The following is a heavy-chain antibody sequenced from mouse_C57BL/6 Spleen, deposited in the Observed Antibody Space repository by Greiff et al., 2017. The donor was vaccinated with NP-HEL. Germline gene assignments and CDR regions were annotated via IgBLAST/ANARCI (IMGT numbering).Heavy chain of an antibody. CDR1: GFTFSSYA. CDR2: ISSGGDYI. J-gene: IGHJ4*01. D-gene: IGHD1-1*01. Sequence: VKLVESGEGLVKPGGSLKLSCAASGFTFSSYAMSWVRQTPEKRLEWVAYISSGGDYIYYADTVKGRFTISRDNARNTLYLQMSSLKSEDTAMYYCTRVYGGYAMDYWGQGTSVTVSS. V-gene: IGHV5-9-1*02. CDR3: TRVYGGYAMDY.